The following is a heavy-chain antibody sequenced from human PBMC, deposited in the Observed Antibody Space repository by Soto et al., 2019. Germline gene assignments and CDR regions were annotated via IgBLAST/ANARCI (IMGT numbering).Heavy chain of an antibody. Sequence: SETLSLTCTVSGGSISSYYWTWMRQPPGKGLEWIGYVYSSGSTKYNPSLKSRVTISVDTSKSQFSLKLSSVTAADTAVYYCARYSFEYYDFWSGPSAFDIWGQGTMVTVS. CDR1: GGSISSYY. J-gene: IGHJ3*02. CDR2: VYSSGST. V-gene: IGHV4-59*08. CDR3: ARYSFEYYDFWSGPSAFDI. D-gene: IGHD3-3*01.